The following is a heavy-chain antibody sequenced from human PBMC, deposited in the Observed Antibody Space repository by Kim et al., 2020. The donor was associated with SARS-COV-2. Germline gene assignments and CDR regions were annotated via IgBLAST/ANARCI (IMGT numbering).Heavy chain of an antibody. V-gene: IGHV3-23*01. CDR3: AKAISGSYYPALDY. Sequence: GGSLRLSCAASGFTFGRYAMIWVRQAPGKGLEWVSGISATGGVRDYADSVKGRSTISRDSSTNTVYLQMNSLSSEDTAVYYCAKAISGSYYPALDYWGQGTLVTVSS. CDR2: ISATGGVR. D-gene: IGHD3-10*01. CDR1: GFTFGRYA. J-gene: IGHJ4*02.